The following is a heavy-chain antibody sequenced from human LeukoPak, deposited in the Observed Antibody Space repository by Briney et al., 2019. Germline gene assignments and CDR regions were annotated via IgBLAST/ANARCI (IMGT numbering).Heavy chain of an antibody. CDR2: INPNSGGT. V-gene: IGHV1-2*02. Sequence: ASVKVSCTASGYTFTGYYMHWVRQAPGQGLEWMGWINPNSGGTNYAQKFQGRVTMTRDTSISTAYMELSRLRSDDTAVYYCARMDRGRKYGDPYYFDYWGQGTLVTVSS. D-gene: IGHD4-17*01. J-gene: IGHJ4*02. CDR3: ARMDRGRKYGDPYYFDY. CDR1: GYTFTGYY.